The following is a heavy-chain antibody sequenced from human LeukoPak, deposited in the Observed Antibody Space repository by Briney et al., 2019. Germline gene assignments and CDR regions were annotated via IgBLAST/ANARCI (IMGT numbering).Heavy chain of an antibody. D-gene: IGHD5-18*01. CDR1: GYTFTSYG. V-gene: IGHV1-18*01. J-gene: IGHJ4*02. Sequence: ASVKVSCKASGYTFTSYGISWVRQAPGQGLEWMGWISAYSGNTNYAQKLQGRVTMTTDTSTSTAYMELRSLRSDDTAVYYCARGTLTSAAMVNTPPIDFGYWGQGTLVTVSS. CDR3: ARGTLTSAAMVNTPPIDFGY. CDR2: ISAYSGNT.